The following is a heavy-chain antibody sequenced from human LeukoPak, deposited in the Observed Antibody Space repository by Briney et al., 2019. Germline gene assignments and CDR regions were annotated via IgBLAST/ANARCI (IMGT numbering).Heavy chain of an antibody. CDR1: GFTFSNYG. CDR2: IWYDGSYK. J-gene: IGHJ4*02. V-gene: IGHV3-33*01. Sequence: GGSLRLSCAASGFTFSNYGMHWVRQAPGKGLDWVAFIWYDGSYKYYADSVKGRFTISRDNAKNSLYPQMNSLRAEDTAVYYCARSLGYWGQGTLVTVSS. CDR3: ARSLGY.